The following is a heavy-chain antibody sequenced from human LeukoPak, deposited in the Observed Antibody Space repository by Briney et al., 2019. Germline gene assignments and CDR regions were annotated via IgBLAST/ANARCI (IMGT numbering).Heavy chain of an antibody. V-gene: IGHV4-39*01. J-gene: IGHJ4*02. CDR3: ARRNYFDSSGYTY. CDR1: GFTFSNYA. CDR2: IYYSGST. D-gene: IGHD3-22*01. Sequence: GSLRLSCAASGFTFSNYAMSWARQPPGKGLEWIGSIYYSGSTYYNPSLKSRVTISVDTSKSQFSLKLTSVTAADTAVYYCARRNYFDSSGYTYWGQGTLVTVSS.